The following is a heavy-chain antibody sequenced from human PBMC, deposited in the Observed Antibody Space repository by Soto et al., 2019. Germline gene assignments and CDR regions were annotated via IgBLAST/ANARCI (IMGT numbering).Heavy chain of an antibody. Sequence: EVQLVESGGGLVKPGGSLRLSCAASGFTFSTYSMNWVRQAPGKGLEWVSSISSSSSYIYYADSVKGRFTISKDNAKNSLYLQMNSLRAEDTAVYYCARDLNKGLAQRDGYFDLGGRGTLVTGSA. J-gene: IGHJ2*01. D-gene: IGHD3-9*01. CDR1: GFTFSTYS. CDR3: ARDLNKGLAQRDGYFDL. CDR2: ISSSSSYI. V-gene: IGHV3-21*01.